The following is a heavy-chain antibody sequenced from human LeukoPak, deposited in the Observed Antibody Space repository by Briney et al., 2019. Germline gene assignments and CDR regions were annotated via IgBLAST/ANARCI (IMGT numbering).Heavy chain of an antibody. CDR1: GYSITSGYY. J-gene: IGHJ4*02. CDR2: IYHSGRA. Sequence: SETLSLTCTVSGYSITSGYYWAWIRQPPGQGLEWIGNIYHSGRAFYKSSLKSRVTMSVETSKNQFSLNLTSVTAADTAVYFCARVSAHGICDSWGRGTLVTVSS. D-gene: IGHD3-3*01. V-gene: IGHV4-38-2*02. CDR3: ARVSAHGICDS.